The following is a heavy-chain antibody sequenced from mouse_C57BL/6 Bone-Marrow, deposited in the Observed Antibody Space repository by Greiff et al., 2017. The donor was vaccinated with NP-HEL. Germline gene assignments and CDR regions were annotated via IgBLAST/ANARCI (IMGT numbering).Heavy chain of an antibody. D-gene: IGHD2-3*01. CDR2: IDPETGGT. CDR3: TRSIYDGYYLAWFAY. V-gene: IGHV1-15*01. CDR1: GYTFTDYE. Sequence: VQVVESGAELVRPGASVTLSCKASGYTFTDYEMHWVKQTPVHGLEWIGAIDPETGGTAYNQKFKGKAILTADKSSSTAYMELRSLTSEDSAVYYCTRSIYDGYYLAWFAYWGQGTLVTVSA. J-gene: IGHJ3*01.